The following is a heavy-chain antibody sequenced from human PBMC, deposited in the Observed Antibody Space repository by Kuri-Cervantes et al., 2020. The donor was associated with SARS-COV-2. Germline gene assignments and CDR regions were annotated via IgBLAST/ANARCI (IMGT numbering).Heavy chain of an antibody. D-gene: IGHD6-13*01. CDR3: ARRIAAAGYYYYYGMDV. CDR2: ISAYNGNT. CDR1: GYTFTSYG. Sequence: ASVKVSCKASGYTFTSYGISWVRQAPGQGLEWMGWISAYNGNTNYAQKLQGRVTMTTDTSTNTAYMELRSLRSDDTAVYYCARRIAAAGYYYYYGMDVWDQGTTVTVSS. V-gene: IGHV1-18*04. J-gene: IGHJ6*02.